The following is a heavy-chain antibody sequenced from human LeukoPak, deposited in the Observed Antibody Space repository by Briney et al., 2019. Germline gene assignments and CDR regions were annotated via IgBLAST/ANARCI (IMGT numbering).Heavy chain of an antibody. CDR3: ARGTHYYAARVDY. V-gene: IGHV4-59*01. J-gene: IGHJ4*02. CDR2: IYYSGST. D-gene: IGHD3-10*01. Sequence: SETLSLTCTVPGGSISSYYWSWLRQPPGKGLEWIGYIYYSGSTNYNPSLKSRVTISVDTSKNQFSLKLTSVTAADTAVYYCARGTHYYAARVDYWGQGTLVTVSS. CDR1: GGSISSYY.